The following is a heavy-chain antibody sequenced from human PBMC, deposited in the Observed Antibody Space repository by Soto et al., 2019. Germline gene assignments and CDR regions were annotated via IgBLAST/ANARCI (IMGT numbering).Heavy chain of an antibody. V-gene: IGHV4-59*01. D-gene: IGHD3-10*01. J-gene: IGHJ4*02. CDR2: IYYSGST. CDR1: GGSISSYY. CDR3: ARGPLLLWFGELSYFDY. Sequence: SETLSLTCTVSGGSISSYYWSWIRQPPGKGLEWIGYIYYSGSTNYNPSLKSRVTISVDTSKNQFSLKLSSVTAADTAVYYCARGPLLLWFGELSYFDYWGQGTLVTVSS.